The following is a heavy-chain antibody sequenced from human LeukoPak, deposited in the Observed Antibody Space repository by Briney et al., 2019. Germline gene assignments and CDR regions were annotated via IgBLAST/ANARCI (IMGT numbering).Heavy chain of an antibody. D-gene: IGHD2-2*01. CDR3: ARVDIVVARGIDY. V-gene: IGHV4-30-4*01. Sequence: SETLSLTCTVSGGSISSGDYYWSWIRQPPGKGLEWIGYIYYSGSTYYNPSLKSRVTISVDTSKNQFSLKLSSVTAADTAVYYCARVDIVVARGIDYWGQGTLVTVSS. CDR1: GGSISSGDYY. CDR2: IYYSGST. J-gene: IGHJ4*02.